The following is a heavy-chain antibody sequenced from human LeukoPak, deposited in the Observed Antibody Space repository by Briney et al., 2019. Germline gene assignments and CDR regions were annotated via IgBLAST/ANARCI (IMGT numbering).Heavy chain of an antibody. D-gene: IGHD3-10*01. CDR3: VKDMVQRNGIFDPFDI. J-gene: IGHJ3*02. CDR1: GFIFSNYA. CDR2: IESDGSAS. V-gene: IGHV3-23*01. Sequence: PGGSLRLSCAVSGFIFSNYAMTWVRQAPGKGLEWVSSIESDGSASYYADSVKGRFAISRDDPKNTLYLQLTSLRVEDTAIYFCVKDMVQRNGIFDPFDIWGQGTMVTVSS.